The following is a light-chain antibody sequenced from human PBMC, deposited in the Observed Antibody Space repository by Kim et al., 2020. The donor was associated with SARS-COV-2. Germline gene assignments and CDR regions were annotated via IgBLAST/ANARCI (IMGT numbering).Light chain of an antibody. V-gene: IGKV4-1*01. CDR3: QQYYSTPPS. CDR1: QDVVYNSNNKND. J-gene: IGKJ2*03. CDR2: WAS. Sequence: RATLNCNPSQDVVYNSNNKNDLGWYKQKQGQATKLLIDWASIRESGVSDRFSGSGSETDFTLTISSLQAEDVAVYYCQQYYSTPPSFGQGTKLEI.